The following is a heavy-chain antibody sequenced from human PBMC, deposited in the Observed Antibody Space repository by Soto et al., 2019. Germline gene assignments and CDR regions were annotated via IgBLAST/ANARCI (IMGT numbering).Heavy chain of an antibody. Sequence: SETLSLTCTVSGGSVSSCGHYWSLIRQPPGKGLEWIGYIYNSGTTGYNASLKSRVTISIDTSKNQFSLKLSSVTAADTAVYYCASCSSASAYIDYWGKGTLVTVSS. CDR3: ASCSSASAYIDY. D-gene: IGHD6-13*01. CDR1: GGSVSSCGHY. V-gene: IGHV4-61*08. CDR2: IYNSGTT. J-gene: IGHJ4*02.